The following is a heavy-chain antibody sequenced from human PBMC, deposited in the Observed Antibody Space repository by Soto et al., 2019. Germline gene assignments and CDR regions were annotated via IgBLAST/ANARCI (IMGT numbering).Heavy chain of an antibody. CDR3: ARVGAWDDRAPDI. CDR2: INGDGNKP. J-gene: IGHJ3*02. Sequence: EVQLVESGGGLVQPGGSLRLSCAASGFPFSSYWMHWVRQVPGKGLVWVSHINGDGNKPNYADSVKGRFTISRDNAKNTLYLQMNSLRAEDTAVYYCARVGAWDDRAPDIWGQGTMVTVSS. CDR1: GFPFSSYW. D-gene: IGHD3-22*01. V-gene: IGHV3-74*01.